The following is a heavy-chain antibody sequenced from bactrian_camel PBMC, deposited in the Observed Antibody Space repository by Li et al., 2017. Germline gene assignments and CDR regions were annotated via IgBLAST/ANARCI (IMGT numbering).Heavy chain of an antibody. J-gene: IGHJ4*01. Sequence: QLVESGGGSVQPGGSLRLSCAASGFTFSVYWMYWVRQAPGKGLEWVSTIGSGGGTTYYADSVKGRTTISRANAKNTVALQMSSLKPEDTAVYYCVVRPSGTDLKIDYWGQGTQVTVS. D-gene: IGHD2*01. CDR1: GFTFSVYW. V-gene: IGHV3S25*01. CDR3: VVRPSGTDLKIDY. CDR2: IGSGGGTT.